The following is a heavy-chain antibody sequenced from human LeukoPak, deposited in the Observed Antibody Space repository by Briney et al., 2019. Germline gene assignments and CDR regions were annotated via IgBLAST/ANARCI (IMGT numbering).Heavy chain of an antibody. D-gene: IGHD6-6*01. J-gene: IGHJ5*02. CDR1: GFTFSSYS. CDR3: ARGGSRSSSWFDP. Sequence: PGGSLRLSCAASGFTFSSYSMNWVRQAPGKGLEWVSSISSSSSYIYYADSVKGRFTISRDNAKNSLYLQMNSLRAEDTAVYYCARGGSRSSSWFDPRGQGTLVTVSS. V-gene: IGHV3-21*01. CDR2: ISSSSSYI.